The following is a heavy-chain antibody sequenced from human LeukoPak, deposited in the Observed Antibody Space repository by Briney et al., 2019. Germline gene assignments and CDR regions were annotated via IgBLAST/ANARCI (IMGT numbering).Heavy chain of an antibody. D-gene: IGHD6-6*01. CDR2: IYPGDSDT. Sequence: GESLKISCKGSGYSFTSYWIGWVRQMPGKGLEWMGIIYPGDSDTRYSPSFQGQVTISADKSISTAYLQWSSLKASDTAMYYCAGSYSSSSRGLVEWGQGTLVTVSS. CDR1: GYSFTSYW. J-gene: IGHJ4*02. CDR3: AGSYSSSSRGLVE. V-gene: IGHV5-51*01.